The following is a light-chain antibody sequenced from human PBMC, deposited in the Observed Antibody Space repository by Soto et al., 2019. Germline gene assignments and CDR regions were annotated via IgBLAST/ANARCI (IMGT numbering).Light chain of an antibody. CDR2: STT. Sequence: QSVLAQPPSASGTAGQRVTVSCSGSTSNVGRHTVNWYQQVPGTAPKILIYSTTQRPSGVPDRFSASKSGASASLAISGLQSGDEAHYYCATWDDSLNGWVFGGGTKLTVL. J-gene: IGLJ3*02. CDR1: TSNVGRHT. CDR3: ATWDDSLNGWV. V-gene: IGLV1-44*01.